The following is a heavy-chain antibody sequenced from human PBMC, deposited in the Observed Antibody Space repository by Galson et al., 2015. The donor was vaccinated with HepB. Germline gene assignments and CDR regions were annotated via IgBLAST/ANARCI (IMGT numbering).Heavy chain of an antibody. CDR2: ISGSGTII. Sequence: SLRLSCAVSDFTFSDFHMTWIRQAPGKGLEWVCYISGSGTIINYADSVKGRFTVSRDNAKKSLSLQMNSLRAEDTAMYYCAKAAGWFDPLGQGILVTVSS. CDR1: DFTFSDFH. J-gene: IGHJ5*02. V-gene: IGHV3-11*01. CDR3: AKAAGWFDP.